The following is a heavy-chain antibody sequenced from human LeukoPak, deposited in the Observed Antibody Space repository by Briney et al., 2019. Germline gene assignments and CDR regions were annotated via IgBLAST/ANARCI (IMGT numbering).Heavy chain of an antibody. V-gene: IGHV3-49*04. Sequence: GGSLRLSCTASGFTFGDYAMSWVRQAPGKGQEWVGFIRSKAYGGTTEYAASVKGRFTISRDDSKSIAYLQMNSLKTEDTAVYYCTRDTYYYDSSGYSAEYYFDYWGQGALVTVSS. CDR1: GFTFGDYA. J-gene: IGHJ4*02. D-gene: IGHD3-22*01. CDR2: IRSKAYGGTT. CDR3: TRDTYYYDSSGYSAEYYFDY.